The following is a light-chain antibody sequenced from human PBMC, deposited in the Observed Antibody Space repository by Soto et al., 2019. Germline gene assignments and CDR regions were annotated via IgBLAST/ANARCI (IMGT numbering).Light chain of an antibody. CDR1: ESVSTN. Sequence: EIEMTQSPATLSLAPGERVTLSCRASESVSTNLACYQQKAGQAPRLLIYAASTRATGIPARFSGSWSGTEFTLTISILPADDFAVYYCQQYSIWRTFGQGTRVDI. V-gene: IGKV3-15*01. CDR3: QQYSIWRT. J-gene: IGKJ1*01. CDR2: AAS.